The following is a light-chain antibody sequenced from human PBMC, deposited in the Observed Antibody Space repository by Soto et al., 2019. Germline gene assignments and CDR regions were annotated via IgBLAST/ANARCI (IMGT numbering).Light chain of an antibody. CDR3: RQYDSLPPT. Sequence: DIQLTQSPSSLSASVGDRVTITCQASQDINRYVNWYQQQLGKAPKLLMFDAATLESGVPSRFSGSGSGTEFTLTISSLQPEDFATYFCRQYDSLPPTFGGGTKVDIQ. J-gene: IGKJ4*01. V-gene: IGKV1-33*01. CDR2: DAA. CDR1: QDINRY.